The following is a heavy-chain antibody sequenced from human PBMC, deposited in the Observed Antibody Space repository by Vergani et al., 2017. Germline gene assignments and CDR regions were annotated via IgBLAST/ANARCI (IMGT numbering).Heavy chain of an antibody. Sequence: EVQLVKSGAEVKKPGESLKISCKGSGYSFTSYWIGWVRQIPGKGLEGMGIIYPGDSDTRYRPSFQAQVTIPADKSISTAYLPSSSLKASDTAMYYCARQILLWFGEPGYACDMWGQGTLVTVSS. J-gene: IGHJ4*02. CDR1: GYSFTSYW. CDR3: ARQILLWFGEPGYACDM. D-gene: IGHD3-10*01. V-gene: IGHV5-51*01. CDR2: IYPGDSDT.